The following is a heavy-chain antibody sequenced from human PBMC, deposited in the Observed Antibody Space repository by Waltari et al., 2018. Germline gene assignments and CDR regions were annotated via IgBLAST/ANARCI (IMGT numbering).Heavy chain of an antibody. D-gene: IGHD3-3*01. CDR2: VDPEDGET. V-gene: IGHV1-69-2*01. Sequence: EVQLVQSGAEVKKPGATVKISCKASGYTFTDYYMHWVQQAPGKGLEWMGRVDPEDGETIYAEKFQGRVTITADTSTDTAYMELSSLRSEDTAVYYCATAPSKIFGVVMWLNYYYYMDVWGKGTTVTVSS. J-gene: IGHJ6*03. CDR1: GYTFTDYY. CDR3: ATAPSKIFGVVMWLNYYYYMDV.